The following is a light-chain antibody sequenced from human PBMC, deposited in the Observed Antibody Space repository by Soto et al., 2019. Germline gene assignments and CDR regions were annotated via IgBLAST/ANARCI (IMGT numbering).Light chain of an antibody. CDR3: QQYNNWPRT. J-gene: IGKJ1*01. CDR2: SAS. V-gene: IGKV3-15*01. Sequence: EFVLTQSPGTLSLSPGERATLSCRASQSVSSNLAWYQQKPGQAPRLLLYSASTRATGIPARFSGSGSGTEFTLTINSLQSEDFAVYYCQQYNNWPRTFGQGTKVDIK. CDR1: QSVSSN.